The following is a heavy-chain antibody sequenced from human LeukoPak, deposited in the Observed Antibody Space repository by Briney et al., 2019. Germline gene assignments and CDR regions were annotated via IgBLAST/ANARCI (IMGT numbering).Heavy chain of an antibody. V-gene: IGHV3-7*01. J-gene: IGHJ4*02. D-gene: IGHD2-2*02. CDR1: GFTFSSYW. CDR3: AKDLGYCSGTSCYRYY. CDR2: IKQDGSEK. Sequence: GGSLRLSCAASGFTFSSYWMSWVRQAPGKGLEWVANIKQDGSEKYYVDSVKGRFTISRDNAKNSLYLQMNSLRAEDTAVYYCAKDLGYCSGTSCYRYYWGQGTLVTVSS.